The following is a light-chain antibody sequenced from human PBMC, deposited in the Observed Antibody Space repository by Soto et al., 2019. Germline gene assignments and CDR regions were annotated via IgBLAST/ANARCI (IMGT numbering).Light chain of an antibody. CDR1: QSVLHSSNNKNY. CDR2: WAS. CDR3: QQYYTIPPT. J-gene: IGKJ1*01. Sequence: DIVMTQSPDSLAVSLGERATINCKSSQSVLHSSNNKNYLAWYQKKPGQPPKLLISWASTRESGVPDRFSASGSGTDFTLTISSLQAEDVAVYYCQQYYTIPPTFGQGTKVELK. V-gene: IGKV4-1*01.